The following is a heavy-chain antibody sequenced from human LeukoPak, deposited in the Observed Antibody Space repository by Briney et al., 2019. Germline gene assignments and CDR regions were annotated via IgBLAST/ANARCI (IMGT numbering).Heavy chain of an antibody. CDR1: GFTFSSYS. D-gene: IGHD3-10*01. V-gene: IGHV3-21*01. J-gene: IGHJ5*02. CDR2: ISSSSSYI. CDR3: ARDRITMVRGVITYNWFDP. Sequence: GGSLRLSCAASGFTFSSYSMNWVRQAPGKGLEWVSSISSSSSYIYYADSVKGRFTISRDNAKNSLYLQMNSLRAEDTAVYYCARDRITMVRGVITYNWFDPWGHGTLVTVSS.